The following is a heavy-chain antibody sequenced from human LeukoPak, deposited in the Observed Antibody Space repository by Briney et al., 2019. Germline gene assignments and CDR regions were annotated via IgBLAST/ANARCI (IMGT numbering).Heavy chain of an antibody. CDR1: GDSVSSNSAA. Sequence: SQTLSLTCAISGDSVSSNSAAWNWIRQSPSRGLEWLGRTYYRSKWYNDYAVSVKSRITINPDTSKNQFSLQLSSVTAADTAVYYCARETTVTPRGHFDPWGQGTLVTVSS. CDR2: TYYRSKWYN. V-gene: IGHV6-1*01. J-gene: IGHJ5*02. CDR3: ARETTVTPRGHFDP. D-gene: IGHD4-17*01.